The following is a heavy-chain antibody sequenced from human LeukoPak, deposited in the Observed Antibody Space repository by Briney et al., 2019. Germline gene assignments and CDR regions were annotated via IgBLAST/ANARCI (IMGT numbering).Heavy chain of an antibody. CDR1: GGSISSGGYY. CDR2: IYYSGST. J-gene: IGHJ4*02. CDR3: AREGWAKGYFDY. D-gene: IGHD2-15*01. V-gene: IGHV4-31*03. Sequence: SETLSLTCTVSGGSISSGGYYWSWIRQHTGKGLEWIGYIYYSGSTYYNPSLKSRVTISVDTSKNQFSLKLSSVTAADTAVYCCAREGWAKGYFDYWGQGTLVTVSS.